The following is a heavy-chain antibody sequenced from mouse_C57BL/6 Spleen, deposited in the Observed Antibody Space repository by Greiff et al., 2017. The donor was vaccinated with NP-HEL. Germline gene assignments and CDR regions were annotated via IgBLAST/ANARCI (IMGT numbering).Heavy chain of an antibody. CDR3: ARHNDGYYAMDY. CDR2: INSDGGST. D-gene: IGHD2-3*01. CDR1: EYEFPSHD. Sequence: EVMLVESGGGSVQPGESLKLSCESNEYEFPSHDMSWVRKTPEKRLELVAAINSDGGSTYYPDTMERRFIISRDNTKKTLYLQMSRLRSEDTALYYCARHNDGYYAMDYWGQGTSVTVSS. V-gene: IGHV5-2*01. J-gene: IGHJ4*01.